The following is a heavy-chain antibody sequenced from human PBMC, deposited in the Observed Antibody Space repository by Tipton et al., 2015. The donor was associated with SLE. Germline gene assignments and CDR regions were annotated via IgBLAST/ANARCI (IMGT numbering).Heavy chain of an antibody. CDR1: GGSIRSGSYY. D-gene: IGHD3-16*01. Sequence: TLSLTCTVSGGSIRSGSYYWSWIRQPAGKGLEWIGRIYTSGNANYNPSLKSRVTMSVDTSKNQISLNLSSVTAADTAVYYCARGLWGYYYYMDVWGKGTTVTVSS. V-gene: IGHV4-61*02. CDR2: IYTSGNA. J-gene: IGHJ6*03. CDR3: ARGLWGYYYYMDV.